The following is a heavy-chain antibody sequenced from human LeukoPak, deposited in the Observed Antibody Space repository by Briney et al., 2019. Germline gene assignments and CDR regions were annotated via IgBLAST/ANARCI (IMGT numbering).Heavy chain of an antibody. Sequence: PGGSLRLSCAASGFTFSNYWMTWVRQVPGKGLEWVADIKQDGSEKLYVKSVRGRFTISRDNAKMSLFLQMNSLRAEDTAVYYCARDNGVVHGVYYMDVWGKGTTVTVS. CDR3: ARDNGVVHGVYYMDV. CDR2: IKQDGSEK. D-gene: IGHD3-3*01. V-gene: IGHV3-7*01. J-gene: IGHJ6*03. CDR1: GFTFSNYW.